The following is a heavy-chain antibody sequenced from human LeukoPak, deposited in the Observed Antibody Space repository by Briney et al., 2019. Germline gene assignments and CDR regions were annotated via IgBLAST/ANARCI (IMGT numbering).Heavy chain of an antibody. CDR2: ISGSGGST. V-gene: IGHV3-23*01. J-gene: IGHJ4*02. CDR1: GFTFSSYA. D-gene: IGHD3-9*01. Sequence: PGGSLGLSCAASGFTFSSYAMSWVRQAPGKGLEWVSAISGSGGSTYYADSVTGRFTISRDNSKNTLYLQMNSLRAEDTAVYYCAKDGRYYDILTGYYIDPYYFDYWGQGTLVTVSS. CDR3: AKDGRYYDILTGYYIDPYYFDY.